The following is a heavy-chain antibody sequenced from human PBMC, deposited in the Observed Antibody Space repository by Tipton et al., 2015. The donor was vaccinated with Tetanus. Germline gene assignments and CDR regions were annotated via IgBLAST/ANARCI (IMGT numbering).Heavy chain of an antibody. Sequence: SLRLSCAASGFTFSRHWMSWVRQAPGKGLEWVAKIKQDGSEKYYVDSVKGRFTISRDNAKNSLYLQMNSLRAEDTAVYYCASSTGFDSWGQGTLVAVSS. D-gene: IGHD3-3*02. CDR3: ASSTGFDS. CDR1: GFTFSRHW. CDR2: IKQDGSEK. V-gene: IGHV3-7*05. J-gene: IGHJ4*02.